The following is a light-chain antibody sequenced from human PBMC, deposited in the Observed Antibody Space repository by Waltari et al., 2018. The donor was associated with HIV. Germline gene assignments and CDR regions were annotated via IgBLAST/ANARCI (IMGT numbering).Light chain of an antibody. V-gene: IGKV3-11*01. CDR3: QQRSDWPPLT. CDR1: QSVNRN. Sequence: EIVLTQSPATLSLSPGERATLSCRASQSVNRNLAWYQQKPGQAPRLLIYDASNRATVIPARFSGSVSGTDFTLTISSLEPEDFAVYYCQQRSDWPPLTFGGGTKVEIK. J-gene: IGKJ4*01. CDR2: DAS.